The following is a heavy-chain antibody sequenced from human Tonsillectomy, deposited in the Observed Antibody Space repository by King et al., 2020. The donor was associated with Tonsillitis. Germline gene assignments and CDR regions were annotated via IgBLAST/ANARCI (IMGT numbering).Heavy chain of an antibody. J-gene: IGHJ3*01. CDR3: GREYWGAFDV. V-gene: IGHV3-11*06. CDR1: GFTFSDYY. CDR2: IKSGGTNT. D-gene: IGHD2-8*02. Sequence: VQLVESGGGLVKPGGALRLSCAASGFTFSDYYMSWIRQAPGKGLEWISRIKSGGTNTDYVDSVRGRFTISRDNAKNSMFLQMNSLRAEDTGVYYCGREYWGAFDVWGQGTMVTVSS.